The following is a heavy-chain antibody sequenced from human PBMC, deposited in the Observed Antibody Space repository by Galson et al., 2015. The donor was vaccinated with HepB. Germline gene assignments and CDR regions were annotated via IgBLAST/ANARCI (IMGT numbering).Heavy chain of an antibody. CDR2: IIPILGIA. V-gene: IGHV1-69*04. D-gene: IGHD3-3*01. CDR3: ARDSADYYFDH. Sequence: SVKVSCKASGGTFSSYAISWVRQAPGQGLEWMGRIIPILGIANYAQKFQGRVTITADKSTSTAYMELSSLRSEDTAVYYCARDSADYYFDHWGQGTLVTVSS. J-gene: IGHJ4*02. CDR1: GGTFSSYA.